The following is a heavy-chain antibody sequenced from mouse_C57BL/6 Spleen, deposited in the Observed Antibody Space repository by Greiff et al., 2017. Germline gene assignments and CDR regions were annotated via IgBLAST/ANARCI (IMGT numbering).Heavy chain of an antibody. CDR2: ISYDGSN. CDR3: ARDTGTLHFDY. J-gene: IGHJ2*01. D-gene: IGHD4-1*01. V-gene: IGHV3-6*01. CDR1: GYSITSGYY. Sequence: EVKLMESGPGLVKPSQSLSLTCSVTGYSITSGYYWNWIRQFPGNKLEWMGYISYDGSNNYNPSLKNRISITRDTSKNQFFLKLNSVTTEDTATYYCARDTGTLHFDYWGQGTTLTVSS.